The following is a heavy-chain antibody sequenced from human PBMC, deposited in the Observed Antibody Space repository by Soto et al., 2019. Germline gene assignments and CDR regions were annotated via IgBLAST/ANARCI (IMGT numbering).Heavy chain of an antibody. V-gene: IGHV3-23*01. J-gene: IGHJ4*02. CDR2: ISVSGANT. Sequence: PGGSLRLSCAASGFTFSSYAMSWVRQAPGKGLEWVSGISVSGANTYYADSVKGRFTISRDNSKNTLYLQMNSLRAEDTAVYYCAKDPGYCTSGVCFFEYWGQGTLVTVSS. CDR3: AKDPGYCTSGVCFFEY. CDR1: GFTFSSYA. D-gene: IGHD2-8*01.